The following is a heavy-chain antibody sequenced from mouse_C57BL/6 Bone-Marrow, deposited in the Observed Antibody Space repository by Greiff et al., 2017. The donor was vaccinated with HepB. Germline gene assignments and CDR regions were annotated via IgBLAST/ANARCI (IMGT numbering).Heavy chain of an antibody. V-gene: IGHV5-12*01. CDR2: ISNGGGST. CDR3: ARQGSNHYYYAMDY. CDR1: GFTFSDYY. D-gene: IGHD2-5*01. J-gene: IGHJ4*01. Sequence: DVQLVESGGGLVQPGGSLKLSCAASGFTFSDYYMYWVRQTPEKRLEWVAYISNGGGSTYYPDTVKGRFTISRDNAKNTLYLQMSRLKSEDTAMYYCARQGSNHYYYAMDYWGQGTSVTVSS.